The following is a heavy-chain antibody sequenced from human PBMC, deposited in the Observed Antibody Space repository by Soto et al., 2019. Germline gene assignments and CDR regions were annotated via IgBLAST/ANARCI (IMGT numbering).Heavy chain of an antibody. CDR1: GGSISSNNW. Sequence: QVQLQESGPGLVKPSGTLSLTCAVSGGSISSNNWWSWVRQPPGKGLEWIGEIYHGGSTNYNPSLKSRGTISVDKSKNQFSLRLSSVTAADTAVYYCARTRYYDDSGLYYFDYWGQGTLVTVSS. CDR3: ARTRYYDDSGLYYFDY. CDR2: IYHGGST. V-gene: IGHV4-4*02. D-gene: IGHD3-22*01. J-gene: IGHJ4*02.